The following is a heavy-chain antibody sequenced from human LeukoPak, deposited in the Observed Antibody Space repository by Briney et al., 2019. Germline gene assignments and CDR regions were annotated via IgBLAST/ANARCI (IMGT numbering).Heavy chain of an antibody. V-gene: IGHV3-23*01. CDR2: ISGSGGST. CDR1: GFTFSSYS. J-gene: IGHJ4*02. Sequence: GGSLRLSCAASGFTFSSYSMNWVRQAPGKGLEWVSAISGSGGSTYYADSVKGRFTISRDNSKNTLYLQMNSLRAEDTAVYYCARVRIAAAETSFDYWGQGTLVTVSS. CDR3: ARVRIAAAETSFDY. D-gene: IGHD6-13*01.